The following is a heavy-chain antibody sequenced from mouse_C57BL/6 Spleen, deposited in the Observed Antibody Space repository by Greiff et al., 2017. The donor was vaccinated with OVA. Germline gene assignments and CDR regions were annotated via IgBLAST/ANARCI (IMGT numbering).Heavy chain of an antibody. CDR2: ISSGSSII. CDR1: GFTFSDYG. CDR3: ARGYSNLDV. D-gene: IGHD2-5*01. Sequence: EVKLVESGGGLVKPGGSLKLSCAASGFTFSDYGMHWVRQAPEKGLEWVAYISSGSSIIYYADTVKGRFTISRDNAKNTLFLQMTSLRSEDTAMYYCARGYSNLDVWGTGTTVTVSS. J-gene: IGHJ1*03. V-gene: IGHV5-17*01.